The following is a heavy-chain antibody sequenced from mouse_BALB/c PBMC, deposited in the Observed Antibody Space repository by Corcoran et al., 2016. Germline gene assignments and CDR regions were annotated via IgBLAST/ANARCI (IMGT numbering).Heavy chain of an antibody. Sequence: EVQLQQSGPELVKPGASVKMSCKASGYTFTSYVMHWVKQKPGQGLEWIGYINPYNDGTKYNEKFKGKATLTSDKSSSTAYMELSSLASEDSAVYYCARCTYGNYVGGAMDYWGQGTSVTVSS. D-gene: IGHD2-1*01. CDR1: GYTFTSYV. CDR3: ARCTYGNYVGGAMDY. CDR2: INPYNDGT. J-gene: IGHJ4*01. V-gene: IGHV1S136*01.